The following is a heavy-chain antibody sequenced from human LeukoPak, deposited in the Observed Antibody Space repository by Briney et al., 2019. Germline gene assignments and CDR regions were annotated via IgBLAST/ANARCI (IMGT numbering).Heavy chain of an antibody. Sequence: PSETLSLTCTVSGGSISSYYWSWIRQPPGKGLEWIGYIYYSGSTNYNPSLKSRVTISVDTSKNQFSLKLSSVTAADTAVYYCARYYDSSGYLHFDYWDQGTLVTVSS. J-gene: IGHJ4*02. V-gene: IGHV4-59*01. CDR2: IYYSGST. D-gene: IGHD3-22*01. CDR3: ARYYDSSGYLHFDY. CDR1: GGSISSYY.